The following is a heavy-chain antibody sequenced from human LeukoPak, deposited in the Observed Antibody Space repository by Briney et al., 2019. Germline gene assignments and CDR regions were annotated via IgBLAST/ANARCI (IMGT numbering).Heavy chain of an antibody. CDR2: IYTSGST. D-gene: IGHD2-21*02. CDR1: GGSISAHY. J-gene: IGHJ4*02. V-gene: IGHV4-4*07. CDR3: ARAREIAYCGGDCYSVVNY. Sequence: SETLSLTCTVSGGSISAHYWSWIRQPAGKGLEWIGRIYTSGSTNYNPSLKSRVTISVDTSKNQFSLKLSSVTAADTAVYYCARAREIAYCGGDCYSVVNYWGQGTLVTVSS.